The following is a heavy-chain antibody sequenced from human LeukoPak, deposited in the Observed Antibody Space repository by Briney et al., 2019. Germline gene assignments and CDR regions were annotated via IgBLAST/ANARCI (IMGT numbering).Heavy chain of an antibody. CDR3: AKDVGSTIDTSGYYYRNRKGAFDI. CDR1: GFTFSSYA. V-gene: IGHV3-30*04. Sequence: GGSLRLSCAASGFTFSSYAMHWVRQAPGKGLEWVAVISYDGSNKYYADSVKGRFTISRDNSKNTLYLQMSSLRAEDTALYYCAKDVGSTIDTSGYYYRNRKGAFDIWGQGTVVTVSS. D-gene: IGHD3-22*01. CDR2: ISYDGSNK. J-gene: IGHJ3*02.